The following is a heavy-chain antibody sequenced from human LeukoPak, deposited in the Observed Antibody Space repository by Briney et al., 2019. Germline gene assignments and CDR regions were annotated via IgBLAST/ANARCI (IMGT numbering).Heavy chain of an antibody. CDR1: GYSFTSYW. J-gene: IGHJ4*02. CDR2: IYPGDSDT. CDR3: ARRGSRWLQFPSYYFDY. D-gene: IGHD5-24*01. V-gene: IGHV5-51*01. Sequence: GASLQISCKGSGYSFTSYWIGWVRQLPGKGLEWMGIIYPGDSDTRYSPSFQGQVTISADKSISTAYLQWSSLKASDTAMYYCARRGSRWLQFPSYYFDYWGQGTLVTVSS.